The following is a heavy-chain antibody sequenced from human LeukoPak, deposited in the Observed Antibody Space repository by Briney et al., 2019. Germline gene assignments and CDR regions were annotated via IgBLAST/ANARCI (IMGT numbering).Heavy chain of an antibody. Sequence: ASVKLSCNASGYTFTSYGISWVRQAPGQGLEWMGWISSYDGSTNYAQKFQDRVTVTTDTSTSTVYMELRSLRSDATAVYYCARGRLPNAYFDYWGQGTLVTVSS. D-gene: IGHD2-21*01. V-gene: IGHV1-18*01. CDR3: ARGRLPNAYFDY. J-gene: IGHJ4*02. CDR2: ISSYDGST. CDR1: GYTFTSYG.